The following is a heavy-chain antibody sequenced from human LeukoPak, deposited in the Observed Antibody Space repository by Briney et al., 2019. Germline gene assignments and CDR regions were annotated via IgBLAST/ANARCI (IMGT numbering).Heavy chain of an antibody. V-gene: IGHV3-7*01. CDR2: IKQDGSEK. CDR1: GFTFSSYW. J-gene: IGHJ5*02. CDR3: ARDRSYCISTSCYKGWFDP. Sequence: SGGSLRLSCAASGFTFSSYWMSWVRQAPGRGLEWVANIKQDGSEKYYVDSVKGRFTISRDNAKNSLYLQVNSLRAEDTAVYYCARDRSYCISTSCYKGWFDPWGQGTLVTVSS. D-gene: IGHD2-2*01.